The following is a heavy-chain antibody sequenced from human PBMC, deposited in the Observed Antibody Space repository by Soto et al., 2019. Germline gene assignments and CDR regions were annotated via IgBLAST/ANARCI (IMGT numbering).Heavy chain of an antibody. CDR2: ISYSGST. J-gene: IGHJ5*02. CDR3: ARDMHAGFTHYFDP. CDR1: AISSGSYY. Sequence: PSETLSLTYTVSAISSGSYYWTWIRQHPEMGLEWIGSISYSGSTYYNPSLRSRITISVDTSKHQFSLTLRSVTAADTAVYYCARDMHAGFTHYFDPWGQGTLVTVSS. V-gene: IGHV4-31*03. D-gene: IGHD1-26*01.